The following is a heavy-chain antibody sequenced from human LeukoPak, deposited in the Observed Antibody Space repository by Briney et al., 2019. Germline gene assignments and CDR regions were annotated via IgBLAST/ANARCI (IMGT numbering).Heavy chain of an antibody. Sequence: GGSLRLSCTASGFTFGDYAMSWFRQTPGKGLEWVGFIRSKAYGGTTEYAASVKGRFTISRDDSKSIAYLQMNSLKTEDTAVYYCARDLLRDAFDIWGQGTMVTVSS. D-gene: IGHD4-17*01. CDR2: IRSKAYGGTT. CDR3: ARDLLRDAFDI. J-gene: IGHJ3*02. CDR1: GFTFGDYA. V-gene: IGHV3-49*03.